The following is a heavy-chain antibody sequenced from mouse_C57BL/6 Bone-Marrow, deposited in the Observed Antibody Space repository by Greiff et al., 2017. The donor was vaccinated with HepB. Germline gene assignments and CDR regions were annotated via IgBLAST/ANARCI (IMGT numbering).Heavy chain of an antibody. V-gene: IGHV1-4*01. CDR2: INPSSGYT. CDR3: ASPSWFAY. Sequence: VQLQQSGAELARPGASVKMSCKASGYTFTSYTMHWVKQRPGQGLEWIGYINPSSGYTKYNQKFKDKATLTADKSSSTAYMHLSSLTSEDSAVYYCASPSWFAYWGQGTLVTVSA. CDR1: GYTFTSYT. J-gene: IGHJ3*01.